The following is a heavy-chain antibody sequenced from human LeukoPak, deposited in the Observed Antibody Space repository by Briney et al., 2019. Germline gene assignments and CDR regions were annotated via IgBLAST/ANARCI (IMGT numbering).Heavy chain of an antibody. D-gene: IGHD3-10*01. CDR2: IYHSGST. Sequence: SETLSLTCTVSGYSISSGYYWGWIRQPPGKGLEWIGSIYHSGSTYYNPSLKSRVTISVDTSKNQFSLKLSSVTAADTAVYYCARRVATYYYGSGSYSFYFDYWGQGTLVTVSS. CDR1: GYSISSGYY. J-gene: IGHJ4*02. CDR3: ARRVATYYYGSGSYSFYFDY. V-gene: IGHV4-38-2*02.